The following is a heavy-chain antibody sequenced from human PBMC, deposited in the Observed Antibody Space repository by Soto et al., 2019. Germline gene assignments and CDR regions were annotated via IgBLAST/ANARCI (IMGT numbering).Heavy chain of an antibody. CDR2: ISGSGGST. CDR3: AKAKNEVGFGVVVISVVSLYGMDV. J-gene: IGHJ6*02. V-gene: IGHV3-23*01. D-gene: IGHD3-3*01. Sequence: EVQLLESGGGLVQPGGSLRLSCAASGFTFSSYAMSWVRQAPGKGLEWVSAISGSGGSTYYADSVKGRFTISRDNSKNTLYLQMNSLRAEDTAVYYCAKAKNEVGFGVVVISVVSLYGMDVWGQGTTVTVSS. CDR1: GFTFSSYA.